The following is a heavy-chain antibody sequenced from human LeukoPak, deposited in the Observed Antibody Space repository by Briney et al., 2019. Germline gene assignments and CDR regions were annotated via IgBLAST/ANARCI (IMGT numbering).Heavy chain of an antibody. CDR1: GGSISSSSYY. CDR2: IYYSGST. V-gene: IGHV4-39*02. Sequence: SETLSLTCTVSGGSISSSSYYWGWIRQPPGTGLEWIGSIYYSGSTYYNPSLKSRVTISVDTSKNQFSLKLSSVTAADTAVYYCARDLVTHAAFDIWGQGTTVTVSS. D-gene: IGHD4-23*01. CDR3: ARDLVTHAAFDI. J-gene: IGHJ3*02.